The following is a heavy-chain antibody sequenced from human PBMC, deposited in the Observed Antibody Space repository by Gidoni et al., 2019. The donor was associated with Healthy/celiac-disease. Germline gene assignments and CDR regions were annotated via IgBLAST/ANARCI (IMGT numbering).Heavy chain of an antibody. D-gene: IGHD6-19*01. V-gene: IGHV1-69*06. CDR1: GGPFSSDA. CDR2: IIPIFGTA. Sequence: QVQLVQSGAEVKKPGSSVKVSCKASGGPFSSDAISWLRQSPGQGLEWMVGIIPIFGTANYAQKFQGRVTITADKSTSTAYMELSSLRSEDTAVYYCARVPSYSSGWYDYFDYWGQGTLVTVSS. CDR3: ARVPSYSSGWYDYFDY. J-gene: IGHJ4*02.